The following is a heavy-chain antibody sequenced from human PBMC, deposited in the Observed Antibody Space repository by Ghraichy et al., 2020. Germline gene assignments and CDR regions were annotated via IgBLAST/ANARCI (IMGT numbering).Heavy chain of an antibody. CDR1: GFTFSGSA. Sequence: GGSLRLSCAASGFTFSGSAIHWVRQASGKGLEWVGRIRSKDNNYATAYAASVTGRFTISRDDSKNTAYLQMNSLKTEDTAMYYCSLSSSTIDYWGQGTLVTVSS. CDR2: IRSKDNNYAT. D-gene: IGHD5-24*01. CDR3: SLSSSTIDY. V-gene: IGHV3-73*01. J-gene: IGHJ4*02.